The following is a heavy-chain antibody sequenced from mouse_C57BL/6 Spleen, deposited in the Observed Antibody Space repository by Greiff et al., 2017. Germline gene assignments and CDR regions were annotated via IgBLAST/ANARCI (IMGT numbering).Heavy chain of an antibody. J-gene: IGHJ1*03. Sequence: EVQGVESGGGLVQPKGSLKLSCAASGFSFNTYAMNWVRQAPGKGLEWVARIRSKSNNYATYYADSVKDRFTISRDDSESILYLQLNNLKTEDTATYYCVGQCPICYYGSSFRWYFDVWGTGTTVTVSS. D-gene: IGHD1-1*01. V-gene: IGHV10-1*01. CDR1: GFSFNTYA. CDR3: VGQCPICYYGSSFRWYFDV. CDR2: IRSKSNNYAT.